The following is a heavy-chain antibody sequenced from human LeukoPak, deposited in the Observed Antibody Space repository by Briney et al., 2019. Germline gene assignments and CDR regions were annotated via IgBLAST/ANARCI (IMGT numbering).Heavy chain of an antibody. D-gene: IGHD5-12*01. V-gene: IGHV4-59*01. CDR3: ARVQYTSGYETYYYYYMDV. CDR2: IYYSGST. CDR1: GGSISSYY. J-gene: IGHJ6*03. Sequence: SETLSLTCTVSGGSISSYYWSWIRQPPGKGLEWIGYIYYSGSTNYNPSLKSRVTISVDTSKNQFSLKLSSVTAADTAVYYCARVQYTSGYETYYYYYMDVWGKGTTVTVSS.